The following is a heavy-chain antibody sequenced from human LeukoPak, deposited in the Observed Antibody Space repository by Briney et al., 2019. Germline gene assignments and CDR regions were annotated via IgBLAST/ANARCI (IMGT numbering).Heavy chain of an antibody. Sequence: GGSLRLSCAASGFTLSNYWMSWVRQAPGKGLEWVANIKQDGSVKQYVDSIKGRFTISRDNAKNTLYLQMDSLRVEGTAVYYCARFSRVEWSFWGQGTLVTVSS. V-gene: IGHV3-7*01. D-gene: IGHD3-3*01. CDR2: IKQDGSVK. CDR1: GFTLSNYW. J-gene: IGHJ4*02. CDR3: ARFSRVEWSF.